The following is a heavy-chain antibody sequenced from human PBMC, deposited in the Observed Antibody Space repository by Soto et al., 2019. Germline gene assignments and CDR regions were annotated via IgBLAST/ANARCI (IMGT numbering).Heavy chain of an antibody. V-gene: IGHV4-39*01. CDR1: GGSISSSSDY. CDR3: ARLSYYDYYYYGMDV. CDR2: IYYSGST. D-gene: IGHD1-26*01. J-gene: IGHJ6*02. Sequence: SETLSLTCTVSGGSISSSSDYWGWIRQPPGKGLEWIGSIYYSGSTYYNPSLKSRVTISVDTSKNQFSLKLSSVTAADTAVYYCARLSYYDYYYYGMDVWGQGTTVTVSS.